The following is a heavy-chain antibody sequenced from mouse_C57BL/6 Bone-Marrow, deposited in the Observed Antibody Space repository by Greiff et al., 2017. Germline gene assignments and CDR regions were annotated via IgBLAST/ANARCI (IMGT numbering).Heavy chain of an antibody. CDR1: GYTFTNYW. CDR2: IYPGGGYT. D-gene: IGHD2-4*01. Sequence: VQLQQSGAELVRPGTSVKMSCKASGYTFTNYWIGWAKQRPGHGLEWIGDIYPGGGYTNYNEKFKGKATLTADKSSSTAYMQFSSLTSEDSAIYYCARGYDYDASYWYFDVWGTGTTVTVSS. CDR3: ARGYDYDASYWYFDV. V-gene: IGHV1-63*01. J-gene: IGHJ1*03.